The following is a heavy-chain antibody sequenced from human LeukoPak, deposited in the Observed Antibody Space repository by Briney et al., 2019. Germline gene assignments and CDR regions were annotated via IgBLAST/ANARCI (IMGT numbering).Heavy chain of an antibody. CDR1: GGIVSSYA. V-gene: IGHV1-69*05. CDR3: TSGRDWFDP. J-gene: IGHJ5*02. Sequence: SVKVSCKASGGIVSSYAISWVRQAPGHGLGWMGGILPFFGTANFAQTFQGRVTINTDAPTSTPYMDLSSLRSEVTDVYLFTSGRDWFDPWGQGTLVTVSP. CDR2: ILPFFGTA.